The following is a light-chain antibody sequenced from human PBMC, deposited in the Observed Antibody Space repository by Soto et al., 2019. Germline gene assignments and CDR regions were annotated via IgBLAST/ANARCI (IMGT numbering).Light chain of an antibody. J-gene: IGLJ1*01. V-gene: IGLV1-44*01. CDR1: SSNIGSKT. CDR3: SAWDASLNGYV. CDR2: SNY. Sequence: QSVLTQPPSASGTPGQWVTISCSGSSSNIGSKTVNWYQQLPGTAPKLLIYSNYQRPSGVPDRFSGSKSGTSASLAISGLQSEHEADYYCSAWDASLNGYVFGTGTKLTVL.